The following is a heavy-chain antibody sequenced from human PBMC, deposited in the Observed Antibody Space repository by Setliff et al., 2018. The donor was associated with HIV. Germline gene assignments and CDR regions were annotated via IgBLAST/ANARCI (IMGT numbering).Heavy chain of an antibody. J-gene: IGHJ4*02. V-gene: IGHV3-9*01. CDR2: ITWNSDNI. CDR1: GFTFNVYS. CDR3: AKDPGRFGVVTPFDN. D-gene: IGHD3-3*01. Sequence: PGGSLRLSCAASGFTFNVYSMNWVRQAPGKGLEWVSFITWNSDNIGYADSVKGRFTISRDNAKKSLYLQMSSLRPEDTALYYCAKDPGRFGVVTPFDNWGQGALVTVSS.